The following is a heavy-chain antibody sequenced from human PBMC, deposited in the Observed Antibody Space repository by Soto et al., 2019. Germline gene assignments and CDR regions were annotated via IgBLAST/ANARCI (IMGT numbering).Heavy chain of an antibody. D-gene: IGHD2-21*01. Sequence: TSETLSLTXSVSGDSISSSSQYWGWIRQPPGKGLEWVGSIHYSGTSYYNPSLKSRVTIFVDTSKNQLSLKLSSVTAADTAVYYCARHWIAGSSIPWGQGTLVTVSS. V-gene: IGHV4-39*01. J-gene: IGHJ5*02. CDR1: GDSISSSSQY. CDR3: ARHWIAGSSIP. CDR2: IHYSGTS.